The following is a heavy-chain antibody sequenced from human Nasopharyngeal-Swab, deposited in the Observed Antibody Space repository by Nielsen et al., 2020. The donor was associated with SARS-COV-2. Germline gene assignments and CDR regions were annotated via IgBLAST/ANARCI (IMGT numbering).Heavy chain of an antibody. CDR2: IKSKTDGGTT. J-gene: IGHJ6*03. V-gene: IGHV3-15*01. Sequence: GESLKISCAASGFTFSNAWMGWVRQAPGKGLEWVGRIKSKTDGGTTDYAAPVKGRFTISRDDSKNTLYLQMNSLKTEDTAVYYCTTDLAAAGDYYYYYYMDVWGKGTTVTVSS. CDR3: TTDLAAAGDYYYYYYMDV. D-gene: IGHD6-13*01. CDR1: GFTFSNAW.